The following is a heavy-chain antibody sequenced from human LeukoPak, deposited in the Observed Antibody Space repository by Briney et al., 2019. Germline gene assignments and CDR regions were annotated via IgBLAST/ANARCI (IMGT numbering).Heavy chain of an antibody. CDR1: GGSLSSYY. J-gene: IGHJ5*02. D-gene: IGHD3-10*01. CDR3: ARGPLYYYGSGSYYNTGWFDP. V-gene: IGHV4-59*01. CDR2: IYYSGST. Sequence: PSETLSLTYTVSGGSLSSYYWSWIRQPPGKGLAWIGYIYYSGSTNYNPSLKSRVTISVDTSKNQFSLKLSSVTAADTAVYYCARGPLYYYGSGSYYNTGWFDPWGQGTLVTVSS.